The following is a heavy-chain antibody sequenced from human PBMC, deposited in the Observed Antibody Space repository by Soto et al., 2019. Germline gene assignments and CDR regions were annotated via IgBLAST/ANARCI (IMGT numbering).Heavy chain of an antibody. Sequence: EVQLVESGGGLVQPGRSLRLSCAASGFTFDDYAMHWVRQAPGKGLEWVSGISGSGGSTYYADSVKGRFTISRDNSKNTLYLQMNSLRAEDTAVYYCAKDRLPLSVGGWFDPWGQGTLVTVSS. CDR1: GFTFDDYA. V-gene: IGHV3-23*04. CDR3: AKDRLPLSVGGWFDP. CDR2: ISGSGGST. J-gene: IGHJ5*02. D-gene: IGHD3-10*01.